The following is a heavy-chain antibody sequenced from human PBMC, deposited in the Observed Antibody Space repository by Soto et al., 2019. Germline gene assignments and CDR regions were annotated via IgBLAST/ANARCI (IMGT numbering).Heavy chain of an antibody. CDR3: TTVSQKAFDI. CDR2: IKSKTDGGTT. CDR1: GFTFSNAW. V-gene: IGHV3-15*01. J-gene: IGHJ3*02. Sequence: EVRLVESGGGLVKPGGSLRLFCTASGFTFSNAWMNWVRQAPGKGLEWVGRIKSKTDGGTTGYAAIVKGRFTISRDDSKTTLYLQMDSLKSEDTAVYYCTTVSQKAFDIWGQGTLVTVSS.